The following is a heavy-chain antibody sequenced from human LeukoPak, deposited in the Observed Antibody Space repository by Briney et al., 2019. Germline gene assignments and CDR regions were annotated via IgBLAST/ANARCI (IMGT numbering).Heavy chain of an antibody. CDR2: INSYGSST. D-gene: IGHD5-24*01. J-gene: IGHJ4*02. CDR3: ARDVGWLQLVDY. CDR1: GFTFSSYC. V-gene: IGHV3-74*01. Sequence: GGSLRLSCTASGFTFSSYCMHWVRQAPGKGLVWVSRINSYGSSTSYADSVKGRFTISRDNAKNTLYLQMNSLRAEDTAVYYCARDVGWLQLVDYWGQGTLVTVSS.